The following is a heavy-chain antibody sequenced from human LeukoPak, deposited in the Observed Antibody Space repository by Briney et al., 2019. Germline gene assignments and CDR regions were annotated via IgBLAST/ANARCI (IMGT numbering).Heavy chain of an antibody. CDR2: MNPNSGNT. V-gene: IGHV1-8*01. Sequence: GASVKVSCKASGYTFTSYDINWVRQATGQGLEWMGWMNPNSGNTGYAQKLQGRVTMTRNTSISTAYMELSSLRSEDTAVYYCARINYDSSGLYSDYWAQGTLVTVSS. CDR1: GYTFTSYD. CDR3: ARINYDSSGLYSDY. D-gene: IGHD3-22*01. J-gene: IGHJ4*02.